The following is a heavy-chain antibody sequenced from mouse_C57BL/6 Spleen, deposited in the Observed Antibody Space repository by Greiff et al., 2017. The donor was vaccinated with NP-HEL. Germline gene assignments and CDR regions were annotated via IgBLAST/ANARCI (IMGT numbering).Heavy chain of an antibody. V-gene: IGHV1-5*01. Sequence: DVQLVESGTVLARPGASVKMSCKTSGYTFTSYWMHWVKQRPGQGLEWIGAIYPGNSDTSYNQKFKGKAKLTAVTSASTAYMELSSLTNEDSAVYYCTHYDYDGWYFDVWGTGTTVTVSS. J-gene: IGHJ1*03. CDR2: IYPGNSDT. CDR1: GYTFTSYW. D-gene: IGHD2-4*01. CDR3: THYDYDGWYFDV.